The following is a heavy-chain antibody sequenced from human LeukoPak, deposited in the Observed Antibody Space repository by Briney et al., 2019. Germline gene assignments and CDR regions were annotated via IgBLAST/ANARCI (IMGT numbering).Heavy chain of an antibody. Sequence: SETLSLTCAVSGGSISSGGYSWSWIRQPPGKGLEWIGYIYHSGSTYYNPSLKSRVTISVDRSKNQFSLKLSSVTAADTAVYYCARQSSSNWYLDFWGQGTLVTVSS. V-gene: IGHV4-30-2*01. CDR3: ARQSSSNWYLDF. CDR2: IYHSGST. D-gene: IGHD6-13*01. CDR1: GGSISSGGYS. J-gene: IGHJ4*02.